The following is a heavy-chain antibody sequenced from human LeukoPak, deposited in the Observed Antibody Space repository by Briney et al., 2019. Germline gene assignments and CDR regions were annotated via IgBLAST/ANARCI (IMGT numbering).Heavy chain of an antibody. CDR3: ARRGIAAAGTFDY. CDR2: IYYSGRT. J-gene: IGHJ4*02. CDR1: GGPISSYY. Sequence: SETLSLTCTVSGGPISSYYWSWIRQPPGKGLEWIGYIYYSGRTNYNPSLKSRVTISVDTSKNQFSLKLSSVTAADTAVYYCARRGIAAAGTFDYWGQGTLVTVSS. V-gene: IGHV4-59*08. D-gene: IGHD6-13*01.